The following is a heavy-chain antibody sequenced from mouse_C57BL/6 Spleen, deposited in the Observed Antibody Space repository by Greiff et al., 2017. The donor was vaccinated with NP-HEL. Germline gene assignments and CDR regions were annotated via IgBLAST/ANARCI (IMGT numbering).Heavy chain of an antibody. J-gene: IGHJ1*03. CDR1: GYTFTSYW. CDR3: ARGGYYGSSYKNWYFDV. D-gene: IGHD1-1*01. Sequence: QVQLQQPGAELVKPGASVKLSCKASGYTFTSYWMHWVKQRPGQGLEWIGMIHPNSGSTNYNEKFKSKATLTVDKSSSTAYMQLSSLTSEDSAVYYCARGGYYGSSYKNWYFDVWGTGTTVTVSS. CDR2: IHPNSGST. V-gene: IGHV1-64*01.